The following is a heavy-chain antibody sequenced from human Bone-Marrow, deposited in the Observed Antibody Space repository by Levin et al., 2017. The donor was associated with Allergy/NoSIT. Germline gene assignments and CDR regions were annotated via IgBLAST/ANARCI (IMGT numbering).Heavy chain of an antibody. J-gene: IGHJ1*01. CDR1: GFTFDDYA. CDR3: AKVSDSSGYYYGPGYFQH. V-gene: IGHV3-9*01. Sequence: SLKISCAASGFTFDDYAMHWVRQAPGKGLEWVSGISWNSGSIGYADSVKGRFTISRDNAKNSLYLQMNSLRAEDTALYYCAKVSDSSGYYYGPGYFQHWGQGTLVTVSS. D-gene: IGHD3-22*01. CDR2: ISWNSGSI.